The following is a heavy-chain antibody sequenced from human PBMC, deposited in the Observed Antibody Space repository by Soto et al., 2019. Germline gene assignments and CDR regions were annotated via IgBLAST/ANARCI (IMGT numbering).Heavy chain of an antibody. CDR1: GFTFSSYS. Sequence: GGSLRLSCVVSGFTFSSYSMNWVRQAPGKGLEWVSSISSSSSYIYYADSVKGQFTISRDYAKNSLYLQMNGLRAEDTAVYYCARSGAAAGFYFDFWGQGTLVTVSS. V-gene: IGHV3-21*01. D-gene: IGHD6-13*01. CDR3: ARSGAAAGFYFDF. J-gene: IGHJ4*02. CDR2: ISSSSSYI.